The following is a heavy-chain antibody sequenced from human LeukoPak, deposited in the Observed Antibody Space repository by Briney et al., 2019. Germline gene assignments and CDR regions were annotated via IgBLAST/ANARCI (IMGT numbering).Heavy chain of an antibody. D-gene: IGHD2-2*01. CDR3: AGGDCSSTSCYQSPLGN. J-gene: IGHJ4*02. CDR1: GFTFSSYA. Sequence: GGSLRLSCAASGFTFSSYAMNWVRQAPGKGLEWVSGITGSGGRTYYADSVKGRFTISRDNSKNTVFLQMNSLRAEDTAIYYCAGGDCSSTSCYQSPLGNWGQGTLVTVSS. V-gene: IGHV3-23*01. CDR2: ITGSGGRT.